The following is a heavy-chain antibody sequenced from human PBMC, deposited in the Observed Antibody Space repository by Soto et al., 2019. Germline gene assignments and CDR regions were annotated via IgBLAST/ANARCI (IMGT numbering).Heavy chain of an antibody. CDR3: ARKGIQLWYDAFDI. D-gene: IGHD5-18*01. CDR2: IWYDGSNK. J-gene: IGHJ3*02. Sequence: PGGSLRLSCAASGFTFSSYGMYWVRQAPGKGLEWVAVIWYDGSNKYYADSVKGRFTISRDNSKNTLYLQMNSLRAEDTAVYYCARKGIQLWYDAFDIWGQGTMVTVSS. V-gene: IGHV3-33*01. CDR1: GFTFSSYG.